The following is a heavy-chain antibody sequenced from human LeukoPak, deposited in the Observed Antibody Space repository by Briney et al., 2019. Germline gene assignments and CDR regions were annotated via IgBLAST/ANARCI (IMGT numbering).Heavy chain of an antibody. CDR1: GGSFSGYY. J-gene: IGHJ6*02. CDR2: INHSGST. CDR3: ARGPARVYYYYYGMDV. V-gene: IGHV4-34*01. Sequence: SETLSLTCAVYGGSFSGYYWSWIPQPPGKGREGMGEINHSGSTNYNPSLKSRVTISVDTSKNQFSLKLSSVTAADTAVYYCARGPARVYYYYYGMDVWGQGTTVTVSS.